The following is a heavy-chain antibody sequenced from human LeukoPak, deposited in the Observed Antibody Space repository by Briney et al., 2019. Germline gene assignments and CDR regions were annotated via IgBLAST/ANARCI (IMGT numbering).Heavy chain of an antibody. J-gene: IGHJ6*04. CDR3: AKDLSSVSSV. D-gene: IGHD3-10*01. CDR2: ISSSSSYI. CDR1: GFTFSSYS. V-gene: IGHV3-21*01. Sequence: PGGSLRLSCAASGFTFSSYSMNWVRQAPGKGLEWVSSISSSSSYIYYADSVKGRFTISRDNSKNTLYLQMNSLRTEDTGVYYCAKDLSSVSSVWGKGTTVTISS.